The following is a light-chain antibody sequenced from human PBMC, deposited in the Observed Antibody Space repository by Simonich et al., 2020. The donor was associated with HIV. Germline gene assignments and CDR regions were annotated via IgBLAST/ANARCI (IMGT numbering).Light chain of an antibody. CDR3: QQYNSYSPT. V-gene: IGKV1-5*03. Sequence: DIQMSQSPSTLSASGGDRVTITCRGSQNIFRWLAWVQQKQGKTPKRLIYKASTLQIGVPSTFSGRGSGTEFTRTISCLQPDDFATYYCQQYNSYSPTFGQGTKVEIK. CDR1: QNIFRW. CDR2: KAS. J-gene: IGKJ1*01.